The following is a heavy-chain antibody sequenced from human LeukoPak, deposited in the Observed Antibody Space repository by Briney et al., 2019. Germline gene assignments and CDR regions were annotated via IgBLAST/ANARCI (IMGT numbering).Heavy chain of an antibody. CDR1: GFTFRNYW. Sequence: GGSLRLSCEASGFTFRNYWMNWVRQAPGKGLEWVANIKEDGSEIYYVESVKGRFTISRDNAKNSLYLQMSSLRAEDTAMYYCARDRYCSGSWGQGTLVTVSS. D-gene: IGHD2-15*01. CDR3: ARDRYCSGS. V-gene: IGHV3-7*04. CDR2: IKEDGSEI. J-gene: IGHJ5*02.